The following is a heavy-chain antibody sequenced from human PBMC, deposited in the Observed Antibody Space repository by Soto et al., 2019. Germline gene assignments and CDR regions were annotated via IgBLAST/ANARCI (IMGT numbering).Heavy chain of an antibody. CDR1: GYTFTSYY. D-gene: IGHD2-21*02. J-gene: IGHJ4*02. CDR3: ARERVPYCGGDCPFDY. CDR2: INPSGGST. V-gene: IGHV1-46*01. Sequence: ASVKVSCKASGYTFTSYYMHWVRQAPGQGLEWMGIINPSGGSTSYAQKFQGRVTMTRDTSTSTVYMELSSLRSEDTAVYYCARERVPYCGGDCPFDYWGQGTLVTVSS.